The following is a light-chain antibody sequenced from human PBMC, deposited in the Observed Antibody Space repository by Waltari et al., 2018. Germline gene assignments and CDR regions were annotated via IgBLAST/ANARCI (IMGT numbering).Light chain of an antibody. CDR2: WAS. J-gene: IGKJ5*01. CDR3: QQYYSLPIT. Sequence: DIVMTQSPDSLAVSLGERATINCKSSQSVLYSSNNKNYLAWYQQKPGQPPKVLIYWASTRESGVPDRVSGSGSGTDFSLTISSLQAEDVAVYYCQQYYSLPITFGQGTRLEIK. V-gene: IGKV4-1*01. CDR1: QSVLYSSNNKNY.